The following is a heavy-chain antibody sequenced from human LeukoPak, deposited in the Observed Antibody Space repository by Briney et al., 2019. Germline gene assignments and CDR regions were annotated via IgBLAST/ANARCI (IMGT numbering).Heavy chain of an antibody. V-gene: IGHV1-18*01. J-gene: IGHJ6*02. CDR1: GYTFTSYG. Sequence: ASVKVSYKASGYTFTSYGISWVRQAPGQGLEWMGWISAYNGNTNYAQKLQGRVTMTTDTSTSTAYMELRSLRSDDTAVYYCARDSNLFDQYSSSLVGDPDYYYYGMDVWGQGTTVTVSS. CDR2: ISAYNGNT. CDR3: ARDSNLFDQYSSSLVGDPDYYYYGMDV. D-gene: IGHD6-13*01.